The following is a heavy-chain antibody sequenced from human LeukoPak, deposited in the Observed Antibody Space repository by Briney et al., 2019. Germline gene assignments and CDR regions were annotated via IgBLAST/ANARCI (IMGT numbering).Heavy chain of an antibody. V-gene: IGHV3-21*01. CDR1: GFTFSSYS. J-gene: IGHJ6*03. CDR3: AGYNWNYDHYYMDV. Sequence: GGSLRLSCAASGFTFSSYSMNWVRQVPGKGLEWVSSISSSSSYIYYADSVKGRFTISRDNAKNSLYLQMNSLRAEDTAVYYCAGYNWNYDHYYMDVWGKGTTVTVSS. CDR2: ISSSSSYI. D-gene: IGHD1-7*01.